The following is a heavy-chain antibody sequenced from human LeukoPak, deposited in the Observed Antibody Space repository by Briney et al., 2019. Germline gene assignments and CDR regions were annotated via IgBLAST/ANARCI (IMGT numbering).Heavy chain of an antibody. Sequence: PGGSLRLSCAASGLTFSSAWMTWVRLAPGSGLEWVGRIRSKAYGGTTDYAEPVKGRFIISRDDSENTVYLQMNSLKTEDTGDYYCTTVGVYYYDHWGQGTRVNVSS. CDR1: GLTFSSAW. V-gene: IGHV3-15*01. J-gene: IGHJ5*02. CDR3: TTVGVYYYDH. D-gene: IGHD3-10*01. CDR2: IRSKAYGGTT.